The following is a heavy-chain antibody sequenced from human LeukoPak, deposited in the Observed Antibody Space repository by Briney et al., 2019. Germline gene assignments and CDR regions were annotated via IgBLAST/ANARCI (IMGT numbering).Heavy chain of an antibody. J-gene: IGHJ5*02. V-gene: IGHV1-2*02. CDR1: GYTFTGYF. CDR3: ARADSSNWYWFDP. Sequence: ASVRVSCKASGYTFTGYFIHWLRQAPGQGLEWMGWINPNSGGTNYEQKFQGRVTMTRDTSMSTAYMELSSLRSDDTAVYYCARADSSNWYWFDPWGQGTLGTVSS. CDR2: INPNSGGT. D-gene: IGHD6-13*01.